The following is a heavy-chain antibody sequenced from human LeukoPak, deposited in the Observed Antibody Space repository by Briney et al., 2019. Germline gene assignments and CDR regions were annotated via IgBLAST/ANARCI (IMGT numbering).Heavy chain of an antibody. J-gene: IGHJ4*02. CDR3: ASDYGD. CDR2: IYTSGST. D-gene: IGHD4-17*01. Sequence: SETLSLTCTVSGGSISSFYWSWIRQPAGKGLEWIGRIYTSGSTNYNPSLKSRVTISVAKSKNQLSLKLSSVTAADTAVYYCASDYGDWGQGTLVTVSS. V-gene: IGHV4-4*07. CDR1: GGSISSFY.